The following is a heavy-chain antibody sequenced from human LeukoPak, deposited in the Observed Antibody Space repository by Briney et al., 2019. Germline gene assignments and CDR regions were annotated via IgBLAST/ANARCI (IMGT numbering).Heavy chain of an antibody. CDR3: ARDSGSYLGGVDFDY. D-gene: IGHD1-26*01. J-gene: IGHJ4*02. CDR1: GVPINSSSYY. CDR2: IYYSGST. Sequence: TSETLSLTCTVSGVPINSSSYYWGWIRQPPGKGLEWIGSIYYSGSTYYNPSLKSRVTISVDTSKNQFSLKLSSVTAADTAVYYCARDSGSYLGGVDFDYWGQGTLVTVSS. V-gene: IGHV4-39*07.